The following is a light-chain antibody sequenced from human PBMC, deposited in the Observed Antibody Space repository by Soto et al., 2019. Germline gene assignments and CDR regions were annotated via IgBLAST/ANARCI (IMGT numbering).Light chain of an antibody. V-gene: IGLV1-40*01. CDR3: QSYDSSLGGWF. CDR2: DNN. CDR1: SSNIGAGSD. J-gene: IGLJ1*01. Sequence: QSVLTQPPSVSGAAGQRVTISCTGRSSNIGAGSDVHWYQQLPGTAPTLLIYDNNYRPSGVPDRFSGSKSGTSASLAITGLQAEDEADYYCQSYDSSLGGWFFGTGTKLTVL.